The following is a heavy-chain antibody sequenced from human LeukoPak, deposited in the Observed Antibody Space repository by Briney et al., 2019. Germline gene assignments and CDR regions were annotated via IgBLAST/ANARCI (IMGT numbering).Heavy chain of an antibody. V-gene: IGHV5-10-1*01. CDR1: GYTFTNYW. CDR2: IDPSDSYT. D-gene: IGHD5-12*01. Sequence: GESLKISCKGSGYTFTNYWITWVRQMPGKGLERMGKIDPSDSYTNYSPSFQGHVTISVDMSINTAYLQWKSLKASDTAMYFCARHQGLMVATGGVDSWGQGTLVTVSS. CDR3: ARHQGLMVATGGVDS. J-gene: IGHJ4*02.